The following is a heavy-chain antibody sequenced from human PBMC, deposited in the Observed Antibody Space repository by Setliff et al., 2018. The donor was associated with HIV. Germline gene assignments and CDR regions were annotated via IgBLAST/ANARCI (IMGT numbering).Heavy chain of an antibody. CDR3: ARDRAGDAFDI. V-gene: IGHV1-18*01. CDR1: GYTFTTYG. Sequence: ASVKVSCKASGYTFTTYGINRVRQAPGQGLEWMGWSSAYNGNTNYAQKLQGRVTMTTDTSTSTAYMELRSLRSDDTAVYYCARDRAGDAFDIWGQGTMVTVSS. CDR2: SSAYNGNT. D-gene: IGHD3-10*01. J-gene: IGHJ3*02.